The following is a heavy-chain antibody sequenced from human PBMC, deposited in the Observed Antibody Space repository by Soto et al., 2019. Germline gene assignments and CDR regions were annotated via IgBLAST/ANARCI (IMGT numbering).Heavy chain of an antibody. CDR3: TRGYGDYVRDY. CDR2: IRSKSNSYAT. V-gene: IGHV3-73*01. CDR1: GFTFSGSA. D-gene: IGHD4-17*01. Sequence: EVQLVESGGGLVQPGGSLKLSCAVSGFTFSGSAMHWVRQASGKGLEWVGRIRSKSNSYATAYAASVKGRFTISRDDSKNTAYLQMNSLKTEDKDVYYCTRGYGDYVRDYWGQGTLVTVSS. J-gene: IGHJ4*02.